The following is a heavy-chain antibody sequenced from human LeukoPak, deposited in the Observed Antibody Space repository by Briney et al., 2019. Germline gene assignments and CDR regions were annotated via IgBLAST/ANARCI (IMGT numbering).Heavy chain of an antibody. D-gene: IGHD3-9*01. CDR1: GFTFSSYA. CDR3: AKVDSFWYFDL. CDR2: IGGSGGST. Sequence: GGSLRLSCAASGFTFSSYAMTWVRQAPGKGLEWVSAIGGSGGSTYYADSAKGRFTVSRDNSKNTFFVQMNSLRADDTAVYYCAKVDSFWYFDLWGRGTLVTVSS. V-gene: IGHV3-23*01. J-gene: IGHJ2*01.